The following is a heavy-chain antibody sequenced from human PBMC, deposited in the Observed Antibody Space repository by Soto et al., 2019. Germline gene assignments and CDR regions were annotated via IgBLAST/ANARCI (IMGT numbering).Heavy chain of an antibody. CDR3: ARDPVLRYFDWSPLYGMDV. D-gene: IGHD3-9*01. J-gene: IGHJ6*02. V-gene: IGHV4-61*01. CDR2: IYYSGST. Sequence: WETLSLTCTVSGGSVSSGSYYWSWIRQPPGKGLEWIGYIYYSGSTNYNPSLKSRVTISVDTSKNQFSLKLSSVTAADTAVYYCARDPVLRYFDWSPLYGMDVWGQGTTVTVSS. CDR1: GGSVSSGSYY.